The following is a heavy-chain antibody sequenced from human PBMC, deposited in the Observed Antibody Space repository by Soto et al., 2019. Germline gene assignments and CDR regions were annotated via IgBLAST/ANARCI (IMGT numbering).Heavy chain of an antibody. D-gene: IGHD4-17*01. V-gene: IGHV3-33*01. CDR3: ASGIDYGDYPSF. J-gene: IGHJ4*02. CDR2: IWYDGSNK. Sequence: GGSLRLSCAASGFTFSSYGMHWVRQAPGKGLEWVAVIWYDGSNKYYADSVKGRFTISRDNSKNTLYLQMNSLRAEDTAVYYCASGIDYGDYPSFWGQGTLVTVSS. CDR1: GFTFSSYG.